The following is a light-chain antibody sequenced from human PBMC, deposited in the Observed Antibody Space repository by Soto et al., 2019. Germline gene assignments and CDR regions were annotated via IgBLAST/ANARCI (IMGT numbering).Light chain of an antibody. J-gene: IGKJ5*01. V-gene: IGKV3-20*01. Sequence: EVVLTQSPGTLSLYKGDRATLSCGASQSVTSKLAWYQQKPGQAPRLLISGASNRATGIPDRFSGSGSGTDFTLPISRLEPDDFTLYFCQQYGGSPITFGLGRRLEI. CDR3: QQYGGSPIT. CDR2: GAS. CDR1: QSVTSK.